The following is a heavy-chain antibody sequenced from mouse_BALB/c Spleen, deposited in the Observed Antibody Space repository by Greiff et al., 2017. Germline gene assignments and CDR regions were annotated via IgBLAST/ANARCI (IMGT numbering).Heavy chain of an antibody. D-gene: IGHD2-1*01. V-gene: IGHV5-6-2*01. CDR2: INSNGGST. Sequence: EVTLVESGGGLVKLGGSLKLSCAASGFTFSSYYMSWVRQTPEKRLELVAAINSNGGSTYYPDTVKGRFTISRDNAKNTLYLQMSSLKSEDTALYYCASFYGNYRYFDVWGAGTTVTVSS. CDR1: GFTFSSYY. J-gene: IGHJ1*01. CDR3: ASFYGNYRYFDV.